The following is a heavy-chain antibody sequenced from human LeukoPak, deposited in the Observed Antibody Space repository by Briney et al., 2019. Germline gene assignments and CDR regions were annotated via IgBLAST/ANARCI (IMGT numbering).Heavy chain of an antibody. V-gene: IGHV4-39*01. D-gene: IGHD2-2*01. CDR1: GGSISSSSHY. J-gene: IGHJ3*02. CDR3: ARHRAIVVVPAAIFDAFDI. CDR2: IYYSGST. Sequence: SETLSLTCTVSGGSISSSSHYWGWIRQPPGKGLEWIGSIYYSGSTYYNPSLKSRVTISVDTSKNQFSLKLSSVTAADTAVYYCARHRAIVVVPAAIFDAFDIWGQGTMVTVSS.